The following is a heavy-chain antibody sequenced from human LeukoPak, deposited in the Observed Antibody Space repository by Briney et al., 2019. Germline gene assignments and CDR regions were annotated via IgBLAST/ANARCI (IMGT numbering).Heavy chain of an antibody. CDR3: ARTGSGGSYWFDP. CDR1: GYAFTSYY. Sequence: GASVRVSCKASGYAFTSYYMHWVRQAPGQGLEWMGIINPSGGSTSYAQKFQGRVTMTRDTSTSTVYMELSSLRSEDTAVYYCARTGSGGSYWFDPWGQGTLVTVSS. D-gene: IGHD2-15*01. CDR2: INPSGGST. J-gene: IGHJ5*02. V-gene: IGHV1-46*01.